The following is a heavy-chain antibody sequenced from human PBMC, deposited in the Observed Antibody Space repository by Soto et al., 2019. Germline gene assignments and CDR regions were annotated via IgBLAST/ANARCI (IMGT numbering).Heavy chain of an antibody. J-gene: IGHJ6*02. Sequence: ETLSLTCTVSGGSVSSGSYYWGWIRQPPGKGLEWIGYIYYSGSTNYNPSLKSRVTISVDTSKNQFSLELSSVTAADTAVYYCARGGIVVVPAAIYYYGMDVWGQGTTVTVSS. CDR1: GGSVSSGSYY. V-gene: IGHV4-61*01. D-gene: IGHD2-2*01. CDR3: ARGGIVVVPAAIYYYGMDV. CDR2: IYYSGST.